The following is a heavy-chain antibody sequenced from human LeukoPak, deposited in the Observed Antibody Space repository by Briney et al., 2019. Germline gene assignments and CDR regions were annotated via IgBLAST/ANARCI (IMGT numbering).Heavy chain of an antibody. V-gene: IGHV3-43*02. D-gene: IGHD2-15*01. Sequence: GGSLRLSCAASGFTFSSYAMSWVRQAPGKGLEWVSLISGDGGSTYYADSVKGRFTISRDNSKNSLYLQMNSLRTEDTALYYCAKGDGSRSGSVGYWGQGTLVTVSS. CDR3: AKGDGSRSGSVGY. CDR1: GFTFSSYA. CDR2: ISGDGGST. J-gene: IGHJ4*02.